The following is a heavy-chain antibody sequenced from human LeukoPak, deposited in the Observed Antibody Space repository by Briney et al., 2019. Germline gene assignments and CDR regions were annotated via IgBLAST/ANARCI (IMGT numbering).Heavy chain of an antibody. CDR1: GYTFTGYY. CDR3: ARDKDPNYYGSGSRSNWFDP. V-gene: IGHV1-2*02. J-gene: IGHJ5*02. CDR2: INPNSGGT. Sequence: SVKVSCKASGYTFTGYYMHWVRQAPGQGLEWMGWINPNSGGTNYAQKFQGRVTMTRDTSISTAYMELSRLRSDDTAVYYCARDKDPNYYGSGSRSNWFDPWGQGTLVTVSS. D-gene: IGHD3-10*01.